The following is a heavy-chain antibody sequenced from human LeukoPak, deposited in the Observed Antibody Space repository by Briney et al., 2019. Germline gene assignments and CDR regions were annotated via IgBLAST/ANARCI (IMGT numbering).Heavy chain of an antibody. V-gene: IGHV3-48*03. Sequence: GGSLRLSCAVSGFPFSFYEMNWVRQAPGKGLEWVSNIGASGTTKYYADSVKGRFSISRDKAKTSLYLQMNSLRVDDTAVYYCALLAVASDFDYWGQGALVTVSS. CDR3: ALLAVASDFDY. CDR2: IGASGTTK. D-gene: IGHD6-19*01. J-gene: IGHJ4*02. CDR1: GFPFSFYE.